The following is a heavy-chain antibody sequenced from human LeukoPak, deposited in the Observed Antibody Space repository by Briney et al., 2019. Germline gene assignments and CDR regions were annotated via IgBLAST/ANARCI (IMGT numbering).Heavy chain of an antibody. J-gene: IGHJ4*02. CDR3: ARQLWFGENLFDY. CDR1: GGSISSYY. Sequence: SETLSLTCTVSGGSISSYYWSWIRQPPGKGLEWIGYIYYSGSTNYNPSLKSRVTISVDTSKNQFSLKLSSVTAADTAVYYCARQLWFGENLFDYWGQGTLVTVSS. CDR2: IYYSGST. D-gene: IGHD3-10*01. V-gene: IGHV4-59*08.